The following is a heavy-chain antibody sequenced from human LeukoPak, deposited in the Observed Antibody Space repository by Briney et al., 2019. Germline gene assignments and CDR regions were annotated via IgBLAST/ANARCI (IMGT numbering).Heavy chain of an antibody. CDR1: GFTFSSYG. CDR2: IRGTGTST. V-gene: IGHV3-23*01. CDR3: AKVTYGSGTYGAFDY. J-gene: IGHJ4*02. D-gene: IGHD3-10*01. Sequence: GGSLRLSCAGSGFTFSSYGMSWVRQAPGKGLEWVSAIRGTGTSTYYADSVKGRFTISRDNSKNTLYLQMNSLRAEDTAVYYCAKVTYGSGTYGAFDYWGQGTLVTVSS.